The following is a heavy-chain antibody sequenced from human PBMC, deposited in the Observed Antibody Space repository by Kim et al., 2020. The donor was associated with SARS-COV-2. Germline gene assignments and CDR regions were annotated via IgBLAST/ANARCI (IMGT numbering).Heavy chain of an antibody. CDR1: GFTFSSYA. CDR2: ISGSGGST. V-gene: IGHV3-23*01. Sequence: GGSLRLSCAASGFTFSSYAMSWVRQAPGKGLEWVSAISGSGGSTYYADSVKGRFTISRDNSKNTLYLQMNSLRAEDTAVYYCAKDPPDCSSTSCYEDYYGMDVWGQGTTVTVSS. J-gene: IGHJ6*02. D-gene: IGHD2-2*01. CDR3: AKDPPDCSSTSCYEDYYGMDV.